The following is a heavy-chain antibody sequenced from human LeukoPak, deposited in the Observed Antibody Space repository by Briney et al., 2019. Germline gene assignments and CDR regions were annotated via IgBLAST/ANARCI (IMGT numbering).Heavy chain of an antibody. CDR3: ARVSGWSGYYYMDV. CDR1: GGSISSYY. Sequence: SETLSLTCTVSGGSISSYYWSWIRQPPGKGLEWIGYIYYIGGTNYNPSLKSRVTISVDTSKNQFSLKLSSVTAADTAVYYCARVSGWSGYYYMDVWGKGTTVTISS. CDR2: IYYIGGT. J-gene: IGHJ6*03. V-gene: IGHV4-59*01. D-gene: IGHD6-19*01.